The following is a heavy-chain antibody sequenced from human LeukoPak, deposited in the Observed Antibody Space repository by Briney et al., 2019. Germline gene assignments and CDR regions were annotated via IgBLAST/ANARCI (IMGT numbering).Heavy chain of an antibody. V-gene: IGHV3-30-3*01. CDR3: ARSQLTGIAVAGINY. D-gene: IGHD6-19*01. J-gene: IGHJ4*02. CDR2: ISYDGSNK. Sequence: PGGSLRLSCAASGFTFSSYAMHWVRQAPGKGLEWVAVISYDGSNKYYAVSVKGRFTISRDNSKNTLYLQMNSLRAEDTAVYYCARSQLTGIAVAGINYWGQGTLVTVSS. CDR1: GFTFSSYA.